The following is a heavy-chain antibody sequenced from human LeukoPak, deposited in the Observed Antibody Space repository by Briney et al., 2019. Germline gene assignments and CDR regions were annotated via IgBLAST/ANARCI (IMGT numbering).Heavy chain of an antibody. CDR2: ISSSGSTM. Sequence: GGSLRLSCAASGFTFSSYEMNWVRQAPGKGLEWVSYISSSGSTMYYADSVKGRFTISRDNAKNSLYLQMNSLRAEDTAVYYCARGTASTFYGSGSYLYGMDVWGKGTTVTVSS. V-gene: IGHV3-48*03. J-gene: IGHJ6*04. CDR1: GFTFSSYE. D-gene: IGHD3-10*01. CDR3: ARGTASTFYGSGSYLYGMDV.